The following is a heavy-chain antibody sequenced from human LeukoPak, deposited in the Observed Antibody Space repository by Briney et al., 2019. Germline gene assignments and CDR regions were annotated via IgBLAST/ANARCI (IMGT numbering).Heavy chain of an antibody. D-gene: IGHD3-10*01. Sequence: PSETLSLTCTVSGSSISSSSYYWGWIRQPPGKGLEWIGSIYYSGSPYYNPPLKSRVTISVDTSKKQFSLKLSSVTAADTAVYYCARHVGFITMVRGVINNNWFDPWGQGTLVTVSS. CDR3: ARHVGFITMVRGVINNNWFDP. CDR2: IYYSGSP. CDR1: GSSISSSSYY. V-gene: IGHV4-39*01. J-gene: IGHJ5*02.